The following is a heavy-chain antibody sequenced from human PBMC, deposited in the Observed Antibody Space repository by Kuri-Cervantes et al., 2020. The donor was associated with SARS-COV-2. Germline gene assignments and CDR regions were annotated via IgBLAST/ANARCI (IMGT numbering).Heavy chain of an antibody. J-gene: IGHJ4*02. CDR3: ATVGDYYDSSGYSGSLDY. Sequence: GGSLRLSCAASGFTFSDHYMDWVRQAPGKGLEWVSGINWNGGSTGYADSVKGRFTISRDNAKNSLYLQMNSLRAEDTALYYCATVGDYYDSSGYSGSLDYWGQGTLVTVSS. D-gene: IGHD3-22*01. CDR2: INWNGGST. V-gene: IGHV3-20*04. CDR1: GFTFSDHY.